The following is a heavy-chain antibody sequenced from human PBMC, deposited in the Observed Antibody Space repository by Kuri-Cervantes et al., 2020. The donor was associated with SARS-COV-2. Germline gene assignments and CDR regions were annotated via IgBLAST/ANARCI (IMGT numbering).Heavy chain of an antibody. CDR1: GYSFTSYW. D-gene: IGHD5-18*01. Sequence: GESLKISCKGSGYSFTSYWIGWVRQAPGQGLEWMGIINPSGGSTSYAQKFQGRVTMTRDTSTSTVYMELSSLRSEDTAVYYCARVGNLDTAMVTYDPWGQGTLVTVSS. J-gene: IGHJ5*02. CDR2: INPSGGST. CDR3: ARVGNLDTAMVTYDP. V-gene: IGHV1-46*01.